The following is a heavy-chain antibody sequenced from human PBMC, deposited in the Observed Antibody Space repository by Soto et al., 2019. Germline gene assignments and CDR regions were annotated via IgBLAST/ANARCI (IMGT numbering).Heavy chain of an antibody. CDR3: AKDGGSGSYYGVYYYYGMDV. D-gene: IGHD1-26*01. J-gene: IGHJ6*02. V-gene: IGHV3-9*01. CDR1: GFTFDDYA. CDR2: ISWNSGSI. Sequence: GGSLRLSCAASGFTFDDYAMHWVRQAPGKGLEWVSGISWNSGSIGYEDSVKGRFTISRDNAKNSLYLQMNSLRAEDTALYYCAKDGGSGSYYGVYYYYGMDVWGQGTTVTVSS.